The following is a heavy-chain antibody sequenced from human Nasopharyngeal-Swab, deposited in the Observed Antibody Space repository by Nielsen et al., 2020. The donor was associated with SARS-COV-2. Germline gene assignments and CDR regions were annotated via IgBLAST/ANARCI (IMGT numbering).Heavy chain of an antibody. CDR3: ASFEYSSSSGLDYYYYYGMDV. CDR1: GYTFTSYY. Sequence: GESLKISCKASGYTFTSYYMHWVRQAPGQGLEWMGIINPSGGSTSYAQKFQGRVTMTRDTSASTAYMELSSLRSEDTAVYYCASFEYSSSSGLDYYYYYGMDVWGQGTTVTVSS. CDR2: INPSGGST. J-gene: IGHJ6*02. D-gene: IGHD6-6*01. V-gene: IGHV1-46*01.